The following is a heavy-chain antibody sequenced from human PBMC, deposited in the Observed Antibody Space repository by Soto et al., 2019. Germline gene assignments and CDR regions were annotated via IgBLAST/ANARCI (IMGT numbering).Heavy chain of an antibody. CDR1: GGSISSSSYY. Sequence: SETLSLTCTVSGGSISSSSYYWGWIRQPPGKGLEWIGSIYYSGSTYYNPSLKSRVTISVDTSKNQFSLKLSSVTAADTAVYYCARLSYCSSTSCYGLDYWGQGTLVTVSS. J-gene: IGHJ4*02. V-gene: IGHV4-39*01. D-gene: IGHD2-2*01. CDR3: ARLSYCSSTSCYGLDY. CDR2: IYYSGST.